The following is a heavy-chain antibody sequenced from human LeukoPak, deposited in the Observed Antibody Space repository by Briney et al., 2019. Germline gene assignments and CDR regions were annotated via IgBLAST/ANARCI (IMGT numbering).Heavy chain of an antibody. CDR3: ARVPRGYDSSGYYPNWYFDL. Sequence: SVKVSCKASGGTFSSYAISWVRQAPGQGLEWMGGIIPIFGTANYARKFQGRVTITADESTSTAYMELSSLRSEDTAVYYCARVPRGYDSSGYYPNWYFDLWGRGTLVTVSS. CDR2: IIPIFGTA. J-gene: IGHJ2*01. V-gene: IGHV1-69*13. CDR1: GGTFSSYA. D-gene: IGHD3-22*01.